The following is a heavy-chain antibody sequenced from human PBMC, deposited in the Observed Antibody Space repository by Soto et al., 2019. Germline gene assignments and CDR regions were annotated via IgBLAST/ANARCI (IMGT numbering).Heavy chain of an antibody. CDR1: GGSFXGYY. CDR3: ARVRWLRFGTDY. V-gene: IGHV4-34*01. CDR2: INHSGST. D-gene: IGHD5-12*01. Sequence: TSETLSLTCAVYGGSFXGYYWSWIRQPPGKGLEWIGEINHSGSTNYNPSLKSRVTISVDTSKNQFSLKLSSVTAADTAVYYCARVRWLRFGTDYWGQGTLVTVSS. J-gene: IGHJ4*02.